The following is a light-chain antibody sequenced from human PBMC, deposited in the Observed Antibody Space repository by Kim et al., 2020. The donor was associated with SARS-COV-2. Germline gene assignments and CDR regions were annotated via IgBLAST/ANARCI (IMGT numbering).Light chain of an antibody. V-gene: IGKV1-27*01. Sequence: DIQMTQSPSSLSASVGDRVTITCRASQGISKHLAWYQQKPGKVPNLLIYAASTLQSGVPSRFSRSGSVTDFTLTISSLQPEDFATYFFQCNNITPFAFCPRTKVYI. CDR1: QGISKH. CDR3: QCNNITPFA. J-gene: IGKJ3*01. CDR2: AAS.